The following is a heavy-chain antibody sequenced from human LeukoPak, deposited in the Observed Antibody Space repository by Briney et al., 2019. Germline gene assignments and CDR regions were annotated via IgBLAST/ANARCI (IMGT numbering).Heavy chain of an antibody. J-gene: IGHJ3*02. CDR3: AKGNWGNPFDI. Sequence: PGGSLRLSCAASGFTFADYTIHWVRQAPGMGLEWASGITWNSDNEDYADSVKGRFTISRDNAKNSLYLQMNSLRADDTALYYCAKGNWGNPFDIWGQGTMVTVFS. V-gene: IGHV3-9*01. CDR1: GFTFADYT. D-gene: IGHD7-27*01. CDR2: ITWNSDNE.